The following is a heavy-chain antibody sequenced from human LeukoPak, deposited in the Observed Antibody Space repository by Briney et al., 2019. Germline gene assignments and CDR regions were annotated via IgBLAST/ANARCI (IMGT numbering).Heavy chain of an antibody. D-gene: IGHD3-16*01. V-gene: IGHV3-7*01. Sequence: GGSLRLSCAASGFTFNSYWMSWIRQAPGKGLEWVANIKQDGSEKYYVDSVKGRFTISRDNAKNSLYLQMNSLRAEDTAVYYCARDLSRRDPGGGFDYWGQGTLVTVSS. CDR3: ARDLSRRDPGGGFDY. J-gene: IGHJ4*02. CDR1: GFTFNSYW. CDR2: IKQDGSEK.